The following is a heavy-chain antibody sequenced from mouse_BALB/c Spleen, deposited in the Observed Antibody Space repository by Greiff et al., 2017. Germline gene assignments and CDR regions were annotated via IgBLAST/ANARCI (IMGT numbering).Heavy chain of an antibody. Sequence: EVQGVESGGDLVKPGGSLKLSCAASGFTFSSYGMSWVRQTPDKRLEWVATISSGGSYTYYPDSVKGRFTISRDNAKNTLYLQMSSLKSEDTAMYYCARHGYYGSSYYAMDYWGQGTSVTVSS. CDR3: ARHGYYGSSYYAMDY. D-gene: IGHD1-1*01. J-gene: IGHJ4*01. CDR2: ISSGGSYT. CDR1: GFTFSSYG. V-gene: IGHV5-6*01.